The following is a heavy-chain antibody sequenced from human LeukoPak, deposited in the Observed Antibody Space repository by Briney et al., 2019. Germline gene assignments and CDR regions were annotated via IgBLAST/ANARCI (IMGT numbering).Heavy chain of an antibody. CDR3: AKEATIHYYYYYYMDV. J-gene: IGHJ6*03. CDR1: GFTFSDYY. Sequence: GGSLRLSCAASGFTFSDYYMSWIRQAPGKGLEWVSYISSSGSTIYYADSVKGRFTISRDNAKNSLYLQMNSLRAEDTALYYCAKEATIHYYYYYYMDVWGKGTTVTVSS. CDR2: ISSSGSTI. V-gene: IGHV3-11*01. D-gene: IGHD5-12*01.